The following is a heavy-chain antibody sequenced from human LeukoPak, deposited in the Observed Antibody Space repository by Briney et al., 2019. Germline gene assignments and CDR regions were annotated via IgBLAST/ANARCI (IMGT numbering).Heavy chain of an antibody. CDR2: VHYTGST. CDR1: GGSVSSRTYY. J-gene: IGHJ4*02. V-gene: IGHV4-61*01. CDR3: ASDPGYNYGYYFDS. Sequence: SETLSLTCTVSGGSVSSRTYYWSWIWQPPGKGLEWIGFVHYTGSTNYNPSLKSRVTISVDTSKNQFSLKLSSVTAADTAVYYCASDPGYNYGYYFDSWGQGTLVTVSS. D-gene: IGHD5-18*01.